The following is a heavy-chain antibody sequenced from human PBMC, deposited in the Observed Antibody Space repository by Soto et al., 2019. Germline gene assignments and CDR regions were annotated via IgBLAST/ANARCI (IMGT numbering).Heavy chain of an antibody. CDR2: ISSSSSTI. CDR3: ARSIRDTAMAPDYYYYYGMDV. J-gene: IGHJ6*02. D-gene: IGHD5-18*01. CDR1: GFTFSSYS. V-gene: IGHV3-48*02. Sequence: GGSLRLSCAASGFTFSSYSMNWVRQAPGKGLEWVSYISSSSSTIYYADSVKGRFTISRDNAKNSLYLQMNSLRDEDTAVYYCARSIRDTAMAPDYYYYYGMDVWGQGTTVTVSS.